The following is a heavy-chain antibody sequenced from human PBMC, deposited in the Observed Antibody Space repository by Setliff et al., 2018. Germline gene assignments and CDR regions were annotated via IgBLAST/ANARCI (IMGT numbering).Heavy chain of an antibody. CDR2: IHNSGTA. CDR1: GGSISSDDNY. Sequence: SETLSLTCTVSGGSISSDDNYWSWIRLPPGKGLEWMGYIHNSGTAYYNPSLRSRLTISVDTSKNQFSLKLNSVTAADTAVYYCARRLRESHAFHIWGQGTLVTVSS. J-gene: IGHJ3*02. V-gene: IGHV4-30-4*08. D-gene: IGHD2-15*01. CDR3: ARRLRESHAFHI.